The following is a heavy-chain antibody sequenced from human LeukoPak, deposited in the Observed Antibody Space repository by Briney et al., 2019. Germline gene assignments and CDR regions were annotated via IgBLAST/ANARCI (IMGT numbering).Heavy chain of an antibody. CDR1: GYTFNNYG. J-gene: IGHJ3*02. Sequence: ASVKVSCKASGYTFNNYGVTWVRQAPGQGLEWMGWISAYNGNTNYAQKLQGRVTMTTDTSTSTAYMELRSLRSDDTAVYYCARDDYGDYIAFDIWGQGTMVTVSS. CDR3: ARDDYGDYIAFDI. V-gene: IGHV1-18*01. D-gene: IGHD4-17*01. CDR2: ISAYNGNT.